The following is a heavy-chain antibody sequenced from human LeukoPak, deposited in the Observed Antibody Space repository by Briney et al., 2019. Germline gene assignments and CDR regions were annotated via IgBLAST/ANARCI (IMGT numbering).Heavy chain of an antibody. Sequence: SETLSLTCAVYGGSFSGYYWSWIRQPPGKGLEWIGEINHSGSTNYNPSLKSRVTISVDTSKNQFSLKLSSVTAADTAVYYCARRYYDSSGYYSPENWFDPWGQGTLVTVSS. D-gene: IGHD3-22*01. J-gene: IGHJ5*02. CDR2: INHSGST. V-gene: IGHV4-34*01. CDR1: GGSFSGYY. CDR3: ARRYYDSSGYYSPENWFDP.